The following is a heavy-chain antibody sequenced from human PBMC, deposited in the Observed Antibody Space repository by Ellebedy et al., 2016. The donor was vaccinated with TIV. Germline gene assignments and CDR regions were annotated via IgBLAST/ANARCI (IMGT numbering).Heavy chain of an antibody. CDR3: ARLDITGWFSVTFLDY. CDR1: GFTFSRYG. CDR2: LDQDGSKK. J-gene: IGHJ4*02. V-gene: IGHV3-7*01. Sequence: GGSLRLXXAASGFTFSRYGMNWVRQAPGKGLEWLANLDQDGSKKYYVDSVKGRFTISRDNAKNSVYLQMNSLRAEDTATYYCARLDITGWFSVTFLDYWGQGTLVTVSS. D-gene: IGHD3-22*01.